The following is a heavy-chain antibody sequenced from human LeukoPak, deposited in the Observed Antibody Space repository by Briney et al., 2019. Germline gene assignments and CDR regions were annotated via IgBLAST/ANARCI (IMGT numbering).Heavy chain of an antibody. V-gene: IGHV1-69*05. CDR1: GGTFSSYA. J-gene: IGHJ3*02. Sequence: SVKVSCKASGGTFSSYAISWVRQAPGQGLEWMGGIIPIFGTANYAQKFQGRVTITTDESTSTAYMELSSLRSEDTAVYYCASPVFGVAYAFDIWGQGTMVTVSS. CDR2: IIPIFGTA. D-gene: IGHD3-3*01. CDR3: ASPVFGVAYAFDI.